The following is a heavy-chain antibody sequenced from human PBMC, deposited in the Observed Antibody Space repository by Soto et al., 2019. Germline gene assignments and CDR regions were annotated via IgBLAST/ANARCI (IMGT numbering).Heavy chain of an antibody. CDR1: GFTVSSNY. Sequence: LRLSCAASGFTVSSNYTSWVRQAPGKGLEWVSVIYSGGSTYYADSVKGRFTISRDNSKNTLYLQMNSLRAEDTAVYYCASETTGTLGLDYWGQGTLVTVSS. D-gene: IGHD4-17*01. CDR2: IYSGGST. CDR3: ASETTGTLGLDY. V-gene: IGHV3-53*01. J-gene: IGHJ4*02.